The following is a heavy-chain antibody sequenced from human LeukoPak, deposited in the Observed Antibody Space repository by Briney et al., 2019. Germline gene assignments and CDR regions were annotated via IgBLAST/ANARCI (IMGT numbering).Heavy chain of an antibody. J-gene: IGHJ6*03. D-gene: IGHD6-13*01. CDR1: GGSISSYY. V-gene: IGHV4-59*01. CDR2: IYYTGRT. CDR3: ARDRVGQQLVGRNFYYYYMDV. Sequence: SETLSLTCTVSGGSISSYYWSWIRQPPGKGLEWIGYIYYTGRTNYNPSLKSRVTMSVDTSKNQFSLKLSSVTAADTAVYYCARDRVGQQLVGRNFYYYYMDVWGKGTTVTISS.